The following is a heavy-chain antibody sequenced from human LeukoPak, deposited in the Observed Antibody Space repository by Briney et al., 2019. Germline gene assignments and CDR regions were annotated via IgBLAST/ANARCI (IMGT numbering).Heavy chain of an antibody. CDR2: IHTSGST. J-gene: IGHJ4*02. V-gene: IGHV4-4*07. CDR3: ASDAYYYGSESYFFDY. Sequence: SSETLSLTCTVSGVSISSYYWSWIRQPAGKGLEWIGRIHTSGSTKYNPSLKSRVTMSVDTSKNQFSLKLSSVTAADTAVYYCASDAYYYGSESYFFDYWGQGTLVTVSS. D-gene: IGHD3-10*01. CDR1: GVSISSYY.